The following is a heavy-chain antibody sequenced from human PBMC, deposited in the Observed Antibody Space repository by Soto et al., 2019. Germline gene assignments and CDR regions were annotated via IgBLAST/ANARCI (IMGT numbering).Heavy chain of an antibody. CDR1: GFTFSSYG. J-gene: IGHJ4*02. V-gene: IGHV3-30*18. D-gene: IGHD6-13*01. CDR2: ISYDGSNK. Sequence: GGSLRLSCAASGFTFSSYGMHWVRQAPGKGLEWVAVISYDGSNKYYADSVKGRFTISRDNSKNTLYLQMNSLRAEDTAVYYCAKGTAYYSSSWYDYWGQGTLVTVSS. CDR3: AKGTAYYSSSWYDY.